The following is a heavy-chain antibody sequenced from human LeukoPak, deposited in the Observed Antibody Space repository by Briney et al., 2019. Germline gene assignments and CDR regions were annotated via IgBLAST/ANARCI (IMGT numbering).Heavy chain of an antibody. J-gene: IGHJ3*01. V-gene: IGHV3-49*04. CDR2: IRSKAYAETT. CDR3: ARGADFGVPAPLGIDAFDF. Sequence: PGGSLRLSCTTSGFSFRDYALSWVRQAPGKGLEWVGFIRSKAYAETTEYAASVKGRFTISKDDSKTIAYLQMNSLKTEDTAVYYCARGADFGVPAPLGIDAFDFWGQGTMVTVSS. CDR1: GFSFRDYA. D-gene: IGHD2-2*01.